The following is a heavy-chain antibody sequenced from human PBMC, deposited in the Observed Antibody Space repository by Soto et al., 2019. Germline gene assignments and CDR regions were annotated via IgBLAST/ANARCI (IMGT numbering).Heavy chain of an antibody. CDR2: IIPIFGTA. D-gene: IGHD4-17*01. CDR1: GGTLSSYA. J-gene: IGHJ1*01. CDR3: ARGGGILTTVTTSFQH. Sequence: QVQLVQSGAEVKKPGSSVKVCCKASGGTLSSYAISWVRQAPGQGLEWMGGIIPIFGTANYAQKFQGRVTSTADESTSTAYMELSSLRSEDTAVYYCARGGGILTTVTTSFQHWGQGTLVTVSS. V-gene: IGHV1-69*12.